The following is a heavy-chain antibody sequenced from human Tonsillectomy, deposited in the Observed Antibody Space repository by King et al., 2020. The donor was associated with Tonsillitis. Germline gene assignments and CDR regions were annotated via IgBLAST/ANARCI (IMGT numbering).Heavy chain of an antibody. CDR3: AGDSGYCSGGSCYWHY. CDR2: IYYSGST. J-gene: IGHJ4*02. CDR1: GGSISSGGYY. V-gene: IGHV4-31*03. Sequence: VQLQESGPGLVKPSQTLSLTCTVSGGSISSGGYYWTWIRQHPGKGLEWIGYIYYSGSTYYNPSLKSRVTISVDTSKNQFSLKLSSVTAADTAVYYCAGDSGYCSGGSCYWHYWGQGTLVTVSS. D-gene: IGHD2-15*01.